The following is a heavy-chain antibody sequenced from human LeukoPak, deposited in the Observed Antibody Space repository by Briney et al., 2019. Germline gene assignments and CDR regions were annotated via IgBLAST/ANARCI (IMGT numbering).Heavy chain of an antibody. CDR2: ISNDESKK. V-gene: IGHV3-30*18. J-gene: IGHJ4*02. CDR3: AKDRYSYAFEYFES. D-gene: IGHD3-16*01. CDR1: GFTFSSYG. Sequence: GGSLRLSCAASGFTFSSYGMHWVRQAPGKGLEWVAVISNDESKKYYADSVKGRFTISRDNSKNTLSLQVSSLRAEDTAVYYCAKDRYSYAFEYFESWGQGTLVTVSS.